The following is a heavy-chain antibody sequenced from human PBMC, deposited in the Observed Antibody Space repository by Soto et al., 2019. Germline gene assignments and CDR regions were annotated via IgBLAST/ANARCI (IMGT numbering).Heavy chain of an antibody. CDR3: ARDDDFDDNGLDY. CDR2: ILNDGSNE. J-gene: IGHJ4*02. V-gene: IGHV3-33*01. CDR1: GFTFSRFG. Sequence: QVQLVESGGGVVQPGTSLRLSCAASGFTFSRFGMHWVRQAPGKGLEWVGVILNDGSNEKYADSMKGRFTISRDNSKNTLYLQMNSLRAEDTAVYYCARDDDFDDNGLDYWGQGTLVTVSS. D-gene: IGHD4-17*01.